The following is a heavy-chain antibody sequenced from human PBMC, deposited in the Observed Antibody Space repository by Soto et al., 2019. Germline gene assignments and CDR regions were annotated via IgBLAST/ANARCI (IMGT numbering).Heavy chain of an antibody. CDR3: ARHLTAAAGTLTNWFDP. J-gene: IGHJ5*02. CDR2: INHSGST. Sequence: PSETLSLTCAVYGGSFSGYYWSWIRQPPGKGLEWIGEINHSGSTNYNPSLKSRVTISVDTSKNQFSLKLSSVTAADTAVYYCARHLTAAAGTLTNWFDPWGQGTLVTVSS. D-gene: IGHD6-13*01. CDR1: GGSFSGYY. V-gene: IGHV4-34*01.